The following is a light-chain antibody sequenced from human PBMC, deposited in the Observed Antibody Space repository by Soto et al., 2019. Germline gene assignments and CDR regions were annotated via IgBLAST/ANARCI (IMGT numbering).Light chain of an antibody. J-gene: IGLJ1*01. CDR1: NSDVGGYNY. CDR3: SSYTSSSTLYV. Sequence: QSVLTQPASVSGSPGQSITISCTGTNSDVGGYNYVSWYQQHPGKAPRLIIHDVTNRPSGVSNCFSGSKSGNTASLTISGLQAEDEADYYCSSYTSSSTLYVFGAGTKVTVL. V-gene: IGLV2-14*03. CDR2: DVT.